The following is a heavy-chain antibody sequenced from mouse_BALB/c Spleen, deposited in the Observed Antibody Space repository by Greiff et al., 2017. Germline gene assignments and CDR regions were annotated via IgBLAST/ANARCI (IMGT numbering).Heavy chain of an antibody. V-gene: IGHV1S81*02. CDR3: ALNFYFAY. J-gene: IGHJ2*01. Sequence: VQLQQPGAELVKPGASVKLSCKASGYTFTNYWMHWVKQRPGQGLEWIGEINPSNGRTNYNEKFKSKATLTVDNSSSTAYMQLSSLTSEDSAVYYCALNFYFAYWGQGTTLTVSS. D-gene: IGHD1-3*01. CDR2: INPSNGRT. CDR1: GYTFTNYW.